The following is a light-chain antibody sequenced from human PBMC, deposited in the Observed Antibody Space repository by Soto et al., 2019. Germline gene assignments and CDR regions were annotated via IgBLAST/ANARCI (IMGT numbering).Light chain of an antibody. CDR3: TSYTSSSTNYV. CDR2: EVS. J-gene: IGLJ1*01. Sequence: QSVLTQPASVSGSPGQSITISCTGTSSDIGGYNYVPWYQQHPGKAPKLMIYEVSNRPSGVSNRFSGSKSGNTASLTISGLQAEDEADYYCTSYTSSSTNYVFGTGTKLTVL. V-gene: IGLV2-14*01. CDR1: SSDIGGYNY.